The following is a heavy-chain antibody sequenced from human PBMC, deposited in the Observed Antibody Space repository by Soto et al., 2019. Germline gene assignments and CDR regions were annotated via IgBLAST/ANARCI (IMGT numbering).Heavy chain of an antibody. CDR3: ARGWGSSGPLPYGYFQH. V-gene: IGHV1-69*02. J-gene: IGHJ1*01. CDR1: GGTFSSYT. D-gene: IGHD3-22*01. CDR2: IIPILGIA. Sequence: SVKVSCKASGGTFSSYTISWVRQAPGQGLEWMGRIIPILGIANYAQKFQGRVTITADKSTSTANMKLSSLRSEDTAVYYCARGWGSSGPLPYGYFQHWGQGTLVTVSS.